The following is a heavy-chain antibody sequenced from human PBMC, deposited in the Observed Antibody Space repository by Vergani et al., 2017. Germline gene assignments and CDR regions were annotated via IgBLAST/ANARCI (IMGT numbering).Heavy chain of an antibody. CDR1: GFPFSSYW. Sequence: EVQLVESGGGLVQPGGSLRLSCAASGFPFSSYWMSWVRQAPGKGLEWVANIKQDGSEKYYADSVKGRFTISKDNAKNSLYLQMNSLRSEDTAVYYCARGCGRYDFWGGYYNRDNWFDPWGQGTLVTVSS. CDR3: ARGCGRYDFWGGYYNRDNWFDP. CDR2: IKQDGSEK. D-gene: IGHD3-3*01. V-gene: IGHV3-7*01. J-gene: IGHJ5*02.